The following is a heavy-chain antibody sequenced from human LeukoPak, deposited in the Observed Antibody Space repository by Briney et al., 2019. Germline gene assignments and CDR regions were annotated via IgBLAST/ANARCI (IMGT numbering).Heavy chain of an antibody. CDR1: GYTFTSYG. D-gene: IGHD2-15*01. V-gene: IGHV1-18*01. CDR2: ISAYNGNT. Sequence: GASVKVSCKASGYTFTSYGISWVRQAPGQGLEWMGWISAYNGNTNYAQNLQGRVTMTTGTSTSTAYMELRSLRSDDTAAYYCARDRCSGGSCYSGPIDYWGQGTLVTVSS. CDR3: ARDRCSGGSCYSGPIDY. J-gene: IGHJ4*02.